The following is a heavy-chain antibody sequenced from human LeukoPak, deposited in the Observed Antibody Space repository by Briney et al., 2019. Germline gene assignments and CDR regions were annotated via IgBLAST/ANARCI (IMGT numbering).Heavy chain of an antibody. Sequence: PSETLSLTCTVSGGSVTSSRSYWGWIRQSPVKGLEWIGSFYFGGSTYYNPSLKSHVSISLDTSKNHFFLNLTSVTAADTAVYYCATPNGFSYGFFDSWGQGILVTVSS. D-gene: IGHD5-18*01. V-gene: IGHV4-39*02. CDR1: GGSVTSSRSY. J-gene: IGHJ4*02. CDR3: ATPNGFSYGFFDS. CDR2: FYFGGST.